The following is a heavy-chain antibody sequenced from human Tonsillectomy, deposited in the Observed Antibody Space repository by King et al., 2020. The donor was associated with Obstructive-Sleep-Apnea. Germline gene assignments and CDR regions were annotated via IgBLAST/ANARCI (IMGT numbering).Heavy chain of an antibody. J-gene: IGHJ3*02. D-gene: IGHD3-22*01. Sequence: QLQESGPGLVKPSETLSLTCTVSGGSISSYYWSWIRQPPGKGLEWIGYIYYSGSTNYNPSLKSRVTISVDTSKNQFSLKLSSVTAADTAGYYCARLVYYDSSGYDYDAFDIWGQGTMVTVSS. CDR2: IYYSGST. CDR3: ARLVYYDSSGYDYDAFDI. CDR1: GGSISSYY. V-gene: IGHV4-59*08.